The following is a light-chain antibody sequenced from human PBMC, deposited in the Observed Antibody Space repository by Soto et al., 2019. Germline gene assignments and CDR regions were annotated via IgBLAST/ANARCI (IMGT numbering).Light chain of an antibody. CDR2: AAS. V-gene: IGKV1-39*01. Sequence: DIEMTKSQSSLSASVGDEVTITCRASQTIMTYLNWYQLKPGKPPRLLIYAASSLQSGVPSRFSGSGSGTDFTLTITSLQPEDFATYSCQQSYNSPQTFGQGTKVDIK. CDR1: QTIMTY. CDR3: QQSYNSPQT. J-gene: IGKJ1*01.